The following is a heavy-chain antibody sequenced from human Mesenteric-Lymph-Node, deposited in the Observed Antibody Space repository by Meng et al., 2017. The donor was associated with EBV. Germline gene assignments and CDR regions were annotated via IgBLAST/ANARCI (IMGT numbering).Heavy chain of an antibody. CDR2: IIPIFGTS. V-gene: IGHV1-69*01. CDR3: ARGVAFIAARPDWYFDV. CDR1: GFSVYA. Sequence: GQLVQCGAEAKTPGFSVKVSCKAPGFSVYAISWVRQAPGQGLEWMGGIIPIFGTSNYPQKFQGRVTITADESTNTAYMELTSLRSEDTAIYYCARGVAFIAARPDWYFDVWGRGTLVTVSS. J-gene: IGHJ2*01. D-gene: IGHD6-6*01.